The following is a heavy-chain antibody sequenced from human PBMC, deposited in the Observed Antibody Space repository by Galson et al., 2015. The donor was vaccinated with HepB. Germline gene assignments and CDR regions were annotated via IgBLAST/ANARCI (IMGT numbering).Heavy chain of an antibody. CDR2: IIPILGIA. CDR3: ARGCSGGSCYMRPYYYYGMDV. V-gene: IGHV1-69*02. Sequence: SVKVSCKASGGTFSGYTISWVRQAPGQGLEWMGRIIPILGIANYAQKFQGRVTITADKSTSTAYMELSSLRSEDTAVYYCARGCSGGSCYMRPYYYYGMDVWGQGTTVTVSS. J-gene: IGHJ6*02. CDR1: GGTFSGYT. D-gene: IGHD2-15*01.